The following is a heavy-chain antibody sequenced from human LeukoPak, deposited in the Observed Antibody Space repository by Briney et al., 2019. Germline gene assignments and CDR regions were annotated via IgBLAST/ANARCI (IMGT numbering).Heavy chain of an antibody. CDR1: GGTFSSYA. D-gene: IGHD3-22*01. CDR3: ARGPMGPNYYDHFDI. CDR2: IIPIFGTA. Sequence: VASVKVSCKASGGTFSSYAISWVRQAPGQGLEWMGGIIPIFGTANYAQKFQGRVTITTDESTSTAYMELSSLRSEDTAVYYCARGPMGPNYYDHFDIWGQGTMVTVSS. V-gene: IGHV1-69*05. J-gene: IGHJ3*02.